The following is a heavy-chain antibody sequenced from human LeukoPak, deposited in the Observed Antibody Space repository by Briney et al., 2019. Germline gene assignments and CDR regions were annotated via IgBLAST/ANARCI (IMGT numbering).Heavy chain of an antibody. CDR3: AKAPIAAHFQH. D-gene: IGHD6-13*01. V-gene: IGHV1-46*03. J-gene: IGHJ1*01. CDR2: INPSGGST. Sequence: ASVKVSCKASGYTFTSYYMHWVRQAPRQGLEWMGIINPSGGSTSYAQKFQGRVTMTRDTSTSTVYMELSSLRSEDTAVYYCAKAPIAAHFQHWGQGTLVTVSS. CDR1: GYTFTSYY.